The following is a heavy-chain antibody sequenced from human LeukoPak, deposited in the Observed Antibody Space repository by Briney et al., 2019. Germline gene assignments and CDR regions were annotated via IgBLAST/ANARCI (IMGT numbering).Heavy chain of an antibody. CDR2: IYYSGST. Sequence: SETLSLTCTVSGGSISSYYWSWIRQPPGKGLEWIGYIYYSGSTNYNPSLKSRVTISVDTSKNQFSLELSSVTAADTAVYYCARVRGRGDGYSTFDYWGQGTLVTVSS. CDR3: ARVRGRGDGYSTFDY. V-gene: IGHV4-59*01. D-gene: IGHD5-24*01. J-gene: IGHJ4*02. CDR1: GGSISSYY.